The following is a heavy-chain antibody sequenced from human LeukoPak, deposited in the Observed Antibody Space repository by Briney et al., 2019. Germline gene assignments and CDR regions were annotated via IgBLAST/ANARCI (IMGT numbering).Heavy chain of an antibody. CDR3: ASTLRYSYGYSHFDY. V-gene: IGHV4-59*01. Sequence: SETLSLTCTVSGGSISSYYWSWIRQPPGKGLEWIGYIYYSGSTNYNPSLKSRVTISVDTSKNQFSLKLSSVTAADTAVYYCASTLRYSYGYSHFDYWGQGTLVTVSS. J-gene: IGHJ4*02. CDR2: IYYSGST. D-gene: IGHD5-18*01. CDR1: GGSISSYY.